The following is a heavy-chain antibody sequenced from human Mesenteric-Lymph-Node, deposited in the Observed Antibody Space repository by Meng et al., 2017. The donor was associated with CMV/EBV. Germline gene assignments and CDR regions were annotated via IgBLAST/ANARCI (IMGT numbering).Heavy chain of an antibody. CDR1: GYSFTSYW. D-gene: IGHD6-6*01. CDR3: ARKDSSSVDY. V-gene: IGHV5-51*01. Sequence: GGSLRLSCKGSGYSFTSYWIGWVRQMPGKGLEWMRIIYPGDSDTRYSPSFQGQVTISADKSISTAYLQWSSLKASDTAMYYCARKDSSSVDYWGQGTLVTVSS. CDR2: IYPGDSDT. J-gene: IGHJ4*02.